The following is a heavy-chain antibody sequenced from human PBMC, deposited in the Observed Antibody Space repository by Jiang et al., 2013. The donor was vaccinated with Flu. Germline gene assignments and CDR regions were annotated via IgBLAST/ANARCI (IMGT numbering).Heavy chain of an antibody. V-gene: IGHV1-18*04. D-gene: IGHD6-19*01. CDR1: GYTFTGFY. J-gene: IGHJ4*02. Sequence: GYTFTGFYIHWVRQAPGQGLEWMGWISAYNGNTNYAQKLQGRVTMTTDTSTSTAYMELRSLRSDDTAVYYCARSYSSGWFYFDYWGQGTLVTVSS. CDR2: ISAYNGNT. CDR3: ARSYSSGWFYFDY.